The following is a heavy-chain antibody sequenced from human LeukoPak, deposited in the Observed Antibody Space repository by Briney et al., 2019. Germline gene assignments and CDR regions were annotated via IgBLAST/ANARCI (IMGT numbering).Heavy chain of an antibody. J-gene: IGHJ4*02. Sequence: KPSETLSLTCAVYGGSFSGYYWSWIRQPPGKGLEWIGEINHSGSTNYNPSLKSRVTISVDTSKNQFSLKLSSVTAADTAVYYCARTNRGYRIVGATPFDYWGQGTLVTVSS. CDR3: ARTNRGYRIVGATPFDY. V-gene: IGHV4-34*01. CDR2: INHSGST. CDR1: GGSFSGYY. D-gene: IGHD1-26*01.